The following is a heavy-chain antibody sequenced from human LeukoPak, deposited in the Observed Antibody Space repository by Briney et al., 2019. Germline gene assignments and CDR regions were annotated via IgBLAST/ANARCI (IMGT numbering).Heavy chain of an antibody. CDR2: IYYSGST. J-gene: IGHJ6*02. V-gene: IGHV4-61*01. CDR3: ASRDDYYYGMDV. CDR1: GGSVSSGSYY. Sequence: SETLSLTCTVSGGSVSSGSYYWSWIRQPPGKGLEWIGCIYYSGSTNYNPSLKSRVTISVDTSKNQFSLKLSSVTAADTAAYYCASRDDYYYGMDVWGQGTTVTVSS.